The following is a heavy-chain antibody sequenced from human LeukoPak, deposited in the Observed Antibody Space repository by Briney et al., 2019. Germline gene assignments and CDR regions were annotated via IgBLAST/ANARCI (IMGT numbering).Heavy chain of an antibody. CDR1: RFTFSGYW. V-gene: IGHV3-7*05. CDR3: ARSNDFDI. Sequence: GGSLRLSCAASRFTFSGYWMSWVRQAPGKGLEWVANIKQDGSEKYYVDSVKGRFTLSRDNAKNSLYLQMNSLRAEDTAVYYCARSNDFDIWGQGTMVTVSS. CDR2: IKQDGSEK. J-gene: IGHJ3*02.